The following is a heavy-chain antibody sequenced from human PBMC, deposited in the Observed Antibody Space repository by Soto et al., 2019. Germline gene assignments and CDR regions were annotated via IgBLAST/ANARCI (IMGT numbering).Heavy chain of an antibody. V-gene: IGHV1-18*01. CDR2: ISTDKGDT. Sequence: APVKVSCKTSGYTFTTFGISWVRQAPGQGVEWMGWISTDKGDTNYAQKFQGRVTMTTDTSTSTAYLELRSLRSDDTAVYYCATRSPAFDFWGQGTLVTVSS. J-gene: IGHJ4*02. CDR1: GYTFTTFG. CDR3: ATRSPAFDF.